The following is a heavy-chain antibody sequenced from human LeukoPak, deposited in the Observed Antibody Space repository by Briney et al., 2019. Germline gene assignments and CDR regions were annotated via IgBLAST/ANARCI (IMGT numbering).Heavy chain of an antibody. CDR2: FDPEDGET. V-gene: IGHV1-24*01. CDR3: ATALYCTNGVCFDY. D-gene: IGHD2-8*01. Sequence: ASVKVSCKVSGYTLTELSMHWVRQAPGKGLEWMGGFDPEDGETIYAQKFQGRVTMTEDTSTDTAYMELSSLRSEDTAVYYCATALYCTNGVCFDYWGQGTLVTVSS. CDR1: GYTLTELS. J-gene: IGHJ4*02.